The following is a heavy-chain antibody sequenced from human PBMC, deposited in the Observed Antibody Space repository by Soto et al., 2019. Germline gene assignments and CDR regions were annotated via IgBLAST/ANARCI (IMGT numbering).Heavy chain of an antibody. V-gene: IGHV4-30-2*01. CDR3: SRGRCGHGPIDF. CDR2: VFHGGST. CDR1: GGTISSGGYS. J-gene: IGHJ4*02. Sequence: TLSLTSAVSGGTISSGGYSWSWIRQPPGKGLEWIGYVFHGGSTYYNPSLKSRVTISVDRSKNQFSLRLSSVTAADTAVYYCSRGRCGHGPIDFRGQATLVTVSS. D-gene: IGHD4-17*01.